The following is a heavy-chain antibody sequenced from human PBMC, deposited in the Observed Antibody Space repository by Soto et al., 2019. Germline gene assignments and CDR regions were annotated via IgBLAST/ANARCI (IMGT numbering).Heavy chain of an antibody. V-gene: IGHV2-5*02. CDR2: IYWDNDK. CDR1: GFSLNTGGLG. Sequence: ESGPTLVNPTQTLTLTCTFSGFSLNTGGLGVGWIRQPPGKALEWLALIYWDNDKRYRPSLMSRLTITKDTSKNQVVLSMTNMDPVDAATYYCVHTRCGGDCLQSYSSHYYYGMDVWGQGTTVTVSS. J-gene: IGHJ6*02. CDR3: VHTRCGGDCLQSYSSHYYYGMDV. D-gene: IGHD2-21*02.